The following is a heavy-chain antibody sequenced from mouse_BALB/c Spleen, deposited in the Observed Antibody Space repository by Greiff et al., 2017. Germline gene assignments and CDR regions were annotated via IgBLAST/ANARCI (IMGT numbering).Heavy chain of an antibody. V-gene: IGHV2-9*02. CDR1: GFSLTSYG. D-gene: IGHD2-1*01. CDR2: IWAGGST. J-gene: IGHJ4*01. CDR3: ARVDYGNYDAMDY. Sequence: QVQLKESGPGLVAPSQSLSITCTVSGFSLTSYGVHWVRQPPGKGLEWLGVIWAGGSTNYNSALMSRLSISKDNSKSQVFLKMNSLQTDDTAMYYCARVDYGNYDAMDYWGQGTSVTVSS.